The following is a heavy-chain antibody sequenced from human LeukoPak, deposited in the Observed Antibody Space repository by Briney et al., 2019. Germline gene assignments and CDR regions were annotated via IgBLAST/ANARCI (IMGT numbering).Heavy chain of an antibody. Sequence: GGSLRLSCAASGFVFSSYAMNWVRQAPGKGLEWVSAISGSGGSTYYADSVKGRFTISRDNSKNTLYLQMNSLRAEDTAVYYCAKVWSYSGSYFFDYWGQGTLVTVSS. V-gene: IGHV3-23*01. D-gene: IGHD1-26*01. CDR1: GFVFSSYA. CDR3: AKVWSYSGSYFFDY. CDR2: ISGSGGST. J-gene: IGHJ4*02.